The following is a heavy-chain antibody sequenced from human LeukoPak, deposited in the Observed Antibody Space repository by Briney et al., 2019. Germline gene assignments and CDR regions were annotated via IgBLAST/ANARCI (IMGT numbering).Heavy chain of an antibody. Sequence: SQARSLTCAISGASFSSNSDAWNWIRQSPLRGLEWVGRTYYRSKWNNDYAVSVKSRIFINSDTSKNQFSLQLNSVTTEDTAVYYRARGGWYSVDVWGQGTTVTGSS. J-gene: IGHJ6*02. D-gene: IGHD6-19*01. CDR3: ARGGWYSVDV. CDR2: TYYRSKWNN. CDR1: GASFSSNSDA. V-gene: IGHV6-1*01.